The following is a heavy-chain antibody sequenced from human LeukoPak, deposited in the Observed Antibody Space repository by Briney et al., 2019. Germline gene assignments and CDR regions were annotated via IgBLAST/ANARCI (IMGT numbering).Heavy chain of an antibody. D-gene: IGHD6-6*01. J-gene: IGHJ4*02. CDR1: GFTFSSYS. V-gene: IGHV3-21*01. Sequence: PGGSLRLSCAASGFTFSSYSMNWVRQAPGKGLEWVSSISSSSSYIYYADSVKGRFTISRDNAKNSQYLQMNSLRAEDTAVYYCAREWGIAARPTDLDYWGQGTLVTVSS. CDR2: ISSSSSYI. CDR3: AREWGIAARPTDLDY.